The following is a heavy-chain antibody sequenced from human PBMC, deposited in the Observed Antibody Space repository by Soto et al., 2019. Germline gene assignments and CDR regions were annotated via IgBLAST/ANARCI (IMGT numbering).Heavy chain of an antibody. CDR1: GGTFSSYS. CDR2: IIPIFGTA. J-gene: IGHJ3*02. D-gene: IGHD3-9*01. V-gene: IGHV1-69*13. Sequence: ASVKVSCKSSGGTFSSYSISWGRQAPGQGLEWMGGIIPIFGTANYAQKFQGRVTITADESTSTAYMELSSLRSEDTAVYYCARDTAVLRYFGDPWRAFDIWGQGTMVTVSS. CDR3: ARDTAVLRYFGDPWRAFDI.